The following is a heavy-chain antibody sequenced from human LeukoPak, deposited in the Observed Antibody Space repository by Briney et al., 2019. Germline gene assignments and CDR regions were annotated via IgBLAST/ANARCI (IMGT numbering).Heavy chain of an antibody. D-gene: IGHD4-11*01. CDR1: GYTFTSYY. Sequence: ALVKVSCKASGYTFTSYYMHWVRQAPGQGLEWMGIINPSGGSTSYAQKFQGRVTMTRDTSTSTVYMELSSLRSEDTAVYYCARAVTTVFFDYWGQGTLVTVSS. CDR3: ARAVTTVFFDY. J-gene: IGHJ4*02. CDR2: INPSGGST. V-gene: IGHV1-46*01.